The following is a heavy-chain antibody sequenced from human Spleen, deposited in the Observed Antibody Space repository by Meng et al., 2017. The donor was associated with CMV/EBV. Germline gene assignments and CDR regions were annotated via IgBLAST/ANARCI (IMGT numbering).Heavy chain of an antibody. V-gene: IGHV6-1*01. CDR2: TYYRSNKWFN. J-gene: IGHJ4*02. Sequence: LRLSCVISGDSVSSNSATWNWVRQSPSRGLEWLGRTYYRSNKWFNDYAVSVKSRIVIKPDTSRSQFSLQLNSVTPEDTAVYYCVREHASSSYFDYWGQGTLVTVSS. CDR3: VREHASSSYFDY. D-gene: IGHD6-6*01. CDR1: GDSVSSNSAT.